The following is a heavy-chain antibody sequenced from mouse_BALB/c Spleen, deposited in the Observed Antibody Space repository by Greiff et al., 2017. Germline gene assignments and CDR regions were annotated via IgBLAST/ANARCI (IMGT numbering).Heavy chain of an antibody. J-gene: IGHJ2*01. CDR3: ARGASYYDYDTASFDY. D-gene: IGHD2-4*01. CDR2: INPNNGGT. V-gene: IGHV1-18*01. CDR1: GYTFTDYN. Sequence: VQLQQSGPELVKPGASVKIPCKASGYTFTDYNMDWVKQSPGKSLEWIGDINPNNGGTIYNQKFKGKATLTVDKSSSTAYMELRSLTSEDTAVYYCARGASYYDYDTASFDYWGQGTTLTVSS.